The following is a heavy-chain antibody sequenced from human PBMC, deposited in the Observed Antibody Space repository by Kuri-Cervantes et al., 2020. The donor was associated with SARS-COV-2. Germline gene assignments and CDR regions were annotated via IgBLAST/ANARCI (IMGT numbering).Heavy chain of an antibody. CDR1: GITFSSYG. CDR2: IRYDGSNK. J-gene: IGHJ4*02. Sequence: GGSLRLSCAGAGITFSSYGMHWVRQAPGKGLEWVAFIRYDGSNKYYADSVKGRFTISRDNSKNTLYLQMNSLRAEDTAVYYCAKPIAAAGYYFDYWGQGTLVTVSS. D-gene: IGHD6-13*01. V-gene: IGHV3-30*02. CDR3: AKPIAAAGYYFDY.